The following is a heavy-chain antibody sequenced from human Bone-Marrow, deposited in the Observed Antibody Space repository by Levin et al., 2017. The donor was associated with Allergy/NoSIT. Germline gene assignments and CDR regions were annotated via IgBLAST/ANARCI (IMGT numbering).Heavy chain of an antibody. CDR3: ARAASYTARWYSSGLDY. V-gene: IGHV1-69*01. J-gene: IGHJ4*02. D-gene: IGHD6-13*01. CDR1: GGTFSSFG. CDR2: IFPVLGTP. Sequence: KISCKANGGTFSSFGITWVRQAPGEGLEWMGGIFPVLGTPTYAQKFQGRLTISADESTNTGYMELSSLRSEDTALYYCARAASYTARWYSSGLDYWGQGTLVAVSS.